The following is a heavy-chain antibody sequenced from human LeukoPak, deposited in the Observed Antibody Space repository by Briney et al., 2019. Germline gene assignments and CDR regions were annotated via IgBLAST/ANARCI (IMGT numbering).Heavy chain of an antibody. Sequence: GGSLRLSCAASGFTFDDYAMHWARQAPGKGLEWVSLISGDGGSTYYADSVKGRFTISRDNSKNSLYLQMNSLRTEDTALYYCAKGRYYYGSGSSCGFDPWGQGTLVTVSS. J-gene: IGHJ5*02. CDR1: GFTFDDYA. V-gene: IGHV3-43*02. CDR3: AKGRYYYGSGSSCGFDP. D-gene: IGHD3-10*01. CDR2: ISGDGGST.